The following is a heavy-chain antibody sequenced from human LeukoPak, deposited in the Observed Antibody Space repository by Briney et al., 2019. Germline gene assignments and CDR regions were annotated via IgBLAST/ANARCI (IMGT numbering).Heavy chain of an antibody. CDR1: GFTFSSYA. V-gene: IGHV3-23*01. CDR3: AKDPRGGSSPYGPPGL. CDR2: ISGSGGST. D-gene: IGHD6-13*01. J-gene: IGHJ2*01. Sequence: QPGGSLRLSCAASGFTFSSYAMSWVRQAPGKGLEWVSAISGSGGSTYYADSVKGRFTISRDNSKNALYLQMNSLRAEDTAVYYCAKDPRGGSSPYGPPGLWGRGTLVTVSS.